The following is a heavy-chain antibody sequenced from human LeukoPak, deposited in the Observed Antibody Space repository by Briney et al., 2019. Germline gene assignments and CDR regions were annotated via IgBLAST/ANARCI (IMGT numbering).Heavy chain of an antibody. CDR2: ISGSGGST. Sequence: GGTLSLSCAASGFTFSSYAMSWVREAPGKGLEWVSTISGSGGSTYYADSVKGRFTISRDNSKNTLYLQMNSLGAEDTAVYYCARDSRVGATQPYYFDYWGQGTLVTVSS. D-gene: IGHD1-26*01. J-gene: IGHJ4*02. V-gene: IGHV3-23*01. CDR1: GFTFSSYA. CDR3: ARDSRVGATQPYYFDY.